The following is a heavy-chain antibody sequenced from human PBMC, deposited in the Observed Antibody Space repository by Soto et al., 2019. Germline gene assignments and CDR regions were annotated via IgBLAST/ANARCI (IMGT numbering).Heavy chain of an antibody. J-gene: IGHJ6*02. Sequence: GGSLRISCEAPGEQSNTYAMHWVRKTPGKGLEWVALISYDGSDKYYADSVKGRFTISRDNPRNTLSLQMNSLRVEDTAVYYCARSTLAFYYYGMDVWGQGTLVTV. CDR2: ISYDGSDK. CDR1: GEQSNTYA. D-gene: IGHD6-13*01. V-gene: IGHV3-30-3*01. CDR3: ARSTLAFYYYGMDV.